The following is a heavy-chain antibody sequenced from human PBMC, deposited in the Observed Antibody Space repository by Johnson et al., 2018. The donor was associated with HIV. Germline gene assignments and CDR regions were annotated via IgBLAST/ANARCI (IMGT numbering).Heavy chain of an antibody. CDR1: GFTVSSNY. Sequence: VQLVESGGGLVQPGGSLRLSCAASGFTVSSNYMSLVRQAPGKGLEWVSVIYSAGSTYYADSVKGRFTISRDNSKITLYLQMNSLRAEDTAVYYCARDQANPAMVNSEAFDIWGQGTMVTVSS. D-gene: IGHD5-18*01. CDR3: ARDQANPAMVNSEAFDI. J-gene: IGHJ3*02. CDR2: IYSAGST. V-gene: IGHV3-66*02.